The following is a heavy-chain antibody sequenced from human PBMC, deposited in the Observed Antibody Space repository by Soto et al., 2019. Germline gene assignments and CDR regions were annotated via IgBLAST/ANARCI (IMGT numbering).Heavy chain of an antibody. D-gene: IGHD2-21*02. CDR2: IGFAGDT. V-gene: IGHV3-13*01. J-gene: IGHJ4*02. CDR1: GFTFSSYG. CDR3: ARARTTGGDFAFDY. Sequence: GGSLRLSCAASGFTFSSYGMHWVRQTAGNGLEWVSAIGFAGDTYYLGSVKGRFTISRENAKNSMYLQMDSLRAGDTAVYYCARARTTGGDFAFDYWAQGTLVTVSS.